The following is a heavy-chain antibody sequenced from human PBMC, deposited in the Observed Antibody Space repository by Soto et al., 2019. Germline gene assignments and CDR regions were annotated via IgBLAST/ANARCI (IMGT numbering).Heavy chain of an antibody. J-gene: IGHJ4*02. CDR3: ARDKRDLRFLEWSYYFDY. V-gene: IGHV3-30*03. D-gene: IGHD3-3*01. CDR2: ISYDGSNK. Sequence: GGSLRLSCAASGFNFSNYGMYWVRQAPGKGLEWVALISYDGSNKYYADSVKGRFTISRDNSKNTLYLQMNSLRAEDTAVYYCARDKRDLRFLEWSYYFDYWGQGTLVTVSS. CDR1: GFNFSNYG.